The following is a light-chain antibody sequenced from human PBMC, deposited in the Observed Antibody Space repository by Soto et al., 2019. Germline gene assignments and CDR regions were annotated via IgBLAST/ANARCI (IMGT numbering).Light chain of an antibody. CDR1: QSVSSN. J-gene: IGKJ1*01. V-gene: IGKV3-15*01. CDR3: QQYNNWPWT. CDR2: GAS. Sequence: EIVMTQSPATLSVSPGERATLSCRASQSVSSNLAWHQQKPGQAPRLLIYGASTRATGIPARFSGSGSGTEFTLTISSLQSEDFAVYYCQQYNNWPWTFGLGTKVDIK.